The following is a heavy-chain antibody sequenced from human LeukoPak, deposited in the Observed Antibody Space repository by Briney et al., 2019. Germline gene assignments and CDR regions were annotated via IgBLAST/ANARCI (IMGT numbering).Heavy chain of an antibody. CDR2: ISGSGGST. D-gene: IGHD3-3*01. Sequence: GGSLRLSCAASGFTLSSYAMSWVRQAPGKGLEWVSAISGSGGSTYYADSVKGRFTISRDNSKNTLYLQMNSLRAEDTAVYYCAKGSYFWSGSPYYFDYWGQGTLVTVSS. CDR1: GFTLSSYA. V-gene: IGHV3-23*01. CDR3: AKGSYFWSGSPYYFDY. J-gene: IGHJ4*02.